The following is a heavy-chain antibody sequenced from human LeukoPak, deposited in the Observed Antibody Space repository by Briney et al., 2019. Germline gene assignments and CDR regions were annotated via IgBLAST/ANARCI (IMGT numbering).Heavy chain of an antibody. Sequence: WVPLSLPCSVSGGSISSYYWSWIRQPPGKGLEGLGYIYYSGSINYNPSLNSRVTISVDTYKNQFSLKLSSVTDADADVYYCARAMVRGRPSHFDYWGQGTMVTVSS. CDR1: GGSISSYY. D-gene: IGHD3-10*01. CDR2: IYYSGSI. CDR3: ARAMVRGRPSHFDY. J-gene: IGHJ4*02. V-gene: IGHV4-59*01.